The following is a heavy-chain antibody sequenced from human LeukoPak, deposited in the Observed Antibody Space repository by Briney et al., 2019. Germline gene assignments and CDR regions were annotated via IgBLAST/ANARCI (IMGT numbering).Heavy chain of an antibody. J-gene: IGHJ6*02. CDR1: GGIFSRYA. Sequence: ASVKVSCKASGGIFSRYAISWVRQAPGQGLEWMGGILPIFGTANDAKKFQGRVTITADESPSTAYMELSSLISEDTAVYYCASEGGDRVATIRSYGMDVWGQGTTVTVSS. CDR3: ASEGGDRVATIRSYGMDV. CDR2: ILPIFGTA. D-gene: IGHD5-12*01. V-gene: IGHV1-69*01.